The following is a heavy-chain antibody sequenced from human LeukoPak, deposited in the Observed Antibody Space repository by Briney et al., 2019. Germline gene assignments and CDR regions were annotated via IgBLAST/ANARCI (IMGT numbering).Heavy chain of an antibody. D-gene: IGHD3-10*01. CDR3: ARDRDYYGSGSSYFDY. J-gene: IGHJ4*02. V-gene: IGHV4-59*01. CDR2: IYYSGNT. CDR1: GGSISSYY. Sequence: PSETLSLTCTVSGGSISSYYWSWIRRPPGKGLEWIGYIYYSGNTNYNPSLRSRVTISVDTSKDQFSLKLSSVTAADTAVYYCARDRDYYGSGSSYFDYWGQGTLVTVSS.